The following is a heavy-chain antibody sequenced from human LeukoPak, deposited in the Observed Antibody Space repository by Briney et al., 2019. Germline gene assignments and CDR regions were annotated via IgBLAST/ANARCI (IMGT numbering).Heavy chain of an antibody. D-gene: IGHD2-2*01. CDR2: ITPIFGTA. Sequence: SVKVSCKASGGTFSSYAISWVRQAPGQGLEWMGGITPIFGTANYAQKFQGRVTITADESTSTAYMELSSLRSEDTAVYYCARLYCSSTSCYRDDHQGLDYWGQGTLVTVSS. CDR1: GGTFSSYA. V-gene: IGHV1-69*13. J-gene: IGHJ4*02. CDR3: ARLYCSSTSCYRDDHQGLDY.